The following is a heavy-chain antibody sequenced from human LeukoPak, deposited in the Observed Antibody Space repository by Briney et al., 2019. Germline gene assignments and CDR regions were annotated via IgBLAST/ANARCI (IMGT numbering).Heavy chain of an antibody. V-gene: IGHV3-20*04. CDR3: ARSVIPSLRFLEWLDAFDI. CDR2: INWNGGST. D-gene: IGHD3-3*01. CDR1: GFTFDDYG. Sequence: GGSLRLSCAASGFTFDDYGMSWVRQAPGKGLEWVSGINWNGGSTGYADSVKGRFTISRDNAKNSLYLQMNSLRAEDTALYYCARSVIPSLRFLEWLDAFDIWGQGTMVTVSS. J-gene: IGHJ3*02.